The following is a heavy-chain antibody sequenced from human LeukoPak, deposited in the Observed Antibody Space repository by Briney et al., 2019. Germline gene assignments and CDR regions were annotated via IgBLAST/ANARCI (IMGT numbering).Heavy chain of an antibody. D-gene: IGHD3-22*01. CDR2: ISYDGSNK. CDR3: ANTGSSGYYFRDGMDV. J-gene: IGHJ6*02. Sequence: GGSLRLSCAASGFTFSSYGMHWVRQAPGKGLEWVAVISYDGSNKYYADSVKGRFTISRNNSKNTLYLQMNSLRAEDTAVYYCANTGSSGYYFRDGMDVWGRGTTVTVSS. CDR1: GFTFSSYG. V-gene: IGHV3-30*18.